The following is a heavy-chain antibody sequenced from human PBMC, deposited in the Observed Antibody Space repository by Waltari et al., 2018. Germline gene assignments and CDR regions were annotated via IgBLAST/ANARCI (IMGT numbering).Heavy chain of an antibody. V-gene: IGHV1-69*13. D-gene: IGHD6-19*01. CDR3: ARGYSSGWYNGRYFDY. CDR2: IIPIFGKA. CDR1: GGTFSSYA. Sequence: QVQLVQSGAEVKKPGSSVKVSCKASGGTFSSYAISWVRQAPGQGLEWMGGIIPIFGKANYAQKYQGRVTITADESTSTAYMELSSLRSEDTAVYYCARGYSSGWYNGRYFDYWGQGTLVTVSS. J-gene: IGHJ4*02.